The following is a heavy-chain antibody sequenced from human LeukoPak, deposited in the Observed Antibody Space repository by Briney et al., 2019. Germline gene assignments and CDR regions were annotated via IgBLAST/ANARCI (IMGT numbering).Heavy chain of an antibody. CDR3: ARPLGSDSGYDFDY. D-gene: IGHD5-12*01. CDR1: GFTFSSYR. CDR2: ISSSSSTI. Sequence: PGGSLRLSCAASGFTFSSYRMNWVRQAPGKGLEWVSYISSSSSTIYYADSVKGRFTISRDNAKNSLYLQMNSLRAEDTAVYYCARPLGSDSGYDFDYWGQGTLVTVSS. J-gene: IGHJ4*02. V-gene: IGHV3-48*04.